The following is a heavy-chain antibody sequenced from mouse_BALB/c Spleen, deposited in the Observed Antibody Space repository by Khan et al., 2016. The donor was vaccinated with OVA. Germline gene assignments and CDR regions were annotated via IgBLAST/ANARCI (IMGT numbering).Heavy chain of an antibody. CDR1: GYTFTSYT. D-gene: IGHD2-14*01. J-gene: IGHJ3*01. CDR3: VRDGAYHRNDGWFAY. CDR2: INPSNGYS. Sequence: QVQLKQSGAELARPGASVKMSCKASGYTFTSYTIHWIKLRPGQGLEWIGYINPSNGYSNYNQKFKDKVTLTADKSSTTAYMQLSSLTSDDSVVYNCVRDGAYHRNDGWFAYWGLGTLVTVSA. V-gene: IGHV1-4*01.